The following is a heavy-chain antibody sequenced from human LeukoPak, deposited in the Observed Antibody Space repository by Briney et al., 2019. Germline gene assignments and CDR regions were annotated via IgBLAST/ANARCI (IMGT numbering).Heavy chain of an antibody. CDR1: GGSISSYY. V-gene: IGHV4-4*07. CDR2: IYTSGST. Sequence: SETLSLTCTVSGGSISSYYWSWIRQPAVKGLEWIGRIYTSGSTNYNPSLKSRVTMSVDTSKNQFSLKLSSVTAADTAVYYCARGSSTGDAFDIWGQGTMVTVSS. CDR3: ARGSSTGDAFDI. D-gene: IGHD2-2*01. J-gene: IGHJ3*02.